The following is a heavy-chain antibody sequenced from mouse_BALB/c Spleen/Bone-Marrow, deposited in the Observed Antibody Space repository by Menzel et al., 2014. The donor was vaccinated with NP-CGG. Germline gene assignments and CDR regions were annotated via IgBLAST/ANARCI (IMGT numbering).Heavy chain of an antibody. CDR1: GFTFSDYY. Sequence: EVKLVESGGGLVKPGGSLKLSCAASGFTFSDYYMYWVRQTPEKRLEWVATISDGGNYTYYPDSVKGRFTISRDNAKNNRYLQMSSLKSEDTAMYYCANYYGSTWFAYWGQGTLVTVSA. D-gene: IGHD1-1*01. CDR2: ISDGGNYT. V-gene: IGHV5-4*02. J-gene: IGHJ3*01. CDR3: ANYYGSTWFAY.